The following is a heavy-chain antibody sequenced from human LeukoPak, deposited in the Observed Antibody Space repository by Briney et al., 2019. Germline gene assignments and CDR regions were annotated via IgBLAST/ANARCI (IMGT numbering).Heavy chain of an antibody. V-gene: IGHV3-7*01. D-gene: IGHD6-13*01. CDR3: ARDSGIAPAGYYHYYGMDV. J-gene: IGHJ6*02. CDR2: IKQDGSEK. CDR1: GFTFSSYW. Sequence: GGSLRLSCAASGFTFSSYWMSWVRQAPGTGLEWVASIKQDGSEKYYVDSVKGRFTISRDNAKKSLFLQMNSLRAEDTAVYYCARDSGIAPAGYYHYYGMDVWGQGTTVTVSS.